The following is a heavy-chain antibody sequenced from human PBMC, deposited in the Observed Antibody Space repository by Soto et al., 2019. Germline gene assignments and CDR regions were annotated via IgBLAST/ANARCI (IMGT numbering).Heavy chain of an antibody. Sequence: ASVKVSFKASGYTFTGYYMHWVRPARGQGLEGMGWINPNSGCTNYAQKSQGRVTMTRDTSISTAYMELSRLRSDDTAVYYCAKGQYQLLGPLDYYYVMDVWGQGTAVTVSS. J-gene: IGHJ6*02. CDR1: GYTFTGYY. D-gene: IGHD2-2*01. CDR3: AKGQYQLLGPLDYYYVMDV. CDR2: INPNSGCT. V-gene: IGHV1-2*02.